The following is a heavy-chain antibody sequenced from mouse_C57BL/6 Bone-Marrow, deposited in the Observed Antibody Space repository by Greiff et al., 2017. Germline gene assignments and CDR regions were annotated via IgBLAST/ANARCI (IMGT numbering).Heavy chain of an antibody. CDR3: ARCPSTVVPFDY. CDR2: INPNNGGT. Sequence: EVQLQQSGPELVKPGASVKMSCKASGYTFTDYNMHWVKQSHGKSLEWIGYINPNNGGTSYNQKFKGKATLTVNKSSSTAYMALRSLTSEDSAVYYCARCPSTVVPFDYWGQGTTLTVSS. J-gene: IGHJ2*01. D-gene: IGHD1-1*01. V-gene: IGHV1-22*01. CDR1: GYTFTDYN.